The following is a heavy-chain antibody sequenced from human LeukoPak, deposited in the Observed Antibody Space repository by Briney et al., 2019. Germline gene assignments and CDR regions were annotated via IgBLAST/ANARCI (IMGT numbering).Heavy chain of an antibody. Sequence: GGSLRLSCAASGFTFSSFSMRWVRQAPGKGLEWVSSISSGGDYKNYADSVKGRLTISRDNSKNSLFLQMNSLRAEDTAVYYCARLVGAVLRDVYSDY. J-gene: IGHJ4*01. D-gene: IGHD3-16*01. V-gene: IGHV3-21*01. CDR3: ARLVGAVLRDVYSDY. CDR2: ISSGGDYK. CDR1: GFTFSSFS.